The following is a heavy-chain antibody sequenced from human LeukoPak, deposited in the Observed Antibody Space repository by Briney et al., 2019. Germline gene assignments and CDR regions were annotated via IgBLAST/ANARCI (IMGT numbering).Heavy chain of an antibody. D-gene: IGHD3-22*01. CDR1: GGTFSSYA. CDR3: AAAYYYDSSGYYSYDY. Sequence: GASVKVSCKASGGTFSSYAISWVRQAPGQALEWMGRIIPILGIANYAQKFQGRVTITADKSTSTAYMELSSLRSEDTAVYYCAAAYYYDSSGYYSYDYWGQGTLVTVSS. CDR2: IIPILGIA. V-gene: IGHV1-69*04. J-gene: IGHJ4*02.